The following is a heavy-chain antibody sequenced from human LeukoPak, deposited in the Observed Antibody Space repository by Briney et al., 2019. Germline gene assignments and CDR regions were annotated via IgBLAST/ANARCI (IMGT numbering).Heavy chain of an antibody. CDR1: GGSISSTTYY. V-gene: IGHV4-39*07. Sequence: PSETLSLTCTVSGGSISSTTYYWGWIRQTPGKGLEWIGSIYYSGSTYYNPSLKSRVTISVDTSKNQFSLKLSSVTAADTAVYYCARNSYGQYNYYYYYYMDVWGKGTTVTVSS. CDR2: IYYSGST. D-gene: IGHD5-18*01. J-gene: IGHJ6*03. CDR3: ARNSYGQYNYYYYYYMDV.